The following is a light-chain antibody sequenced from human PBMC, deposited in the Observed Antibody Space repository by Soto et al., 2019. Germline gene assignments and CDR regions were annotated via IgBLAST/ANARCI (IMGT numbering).Light chain of an antibody. V-gene: IGKV3-20*01. CDR2: GAS. CDR1: LTVSTNY. Sequence: IVLTQSPGTLSLSPGESATLSCRASLTVSTNYIAWYQLKPGQAPRLLIFGASTRATGVPDRFSGSGSGTAFTLTISRLQPEDFAVYFCQQYEWWYTFGQGTKLEIK. CDR3: QQYEWWYT. J-gene: IGKJ2*01.